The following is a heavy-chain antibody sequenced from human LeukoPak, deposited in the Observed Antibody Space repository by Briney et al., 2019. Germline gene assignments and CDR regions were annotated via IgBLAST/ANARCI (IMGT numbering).Heavy chain of an antibody. CDR3: AKGYRGGFWSGYYFDY. V-gene: IGHV3-9*01. CDR2: ISWNSGSI. CDR1: GFTFDDYA. Sequence: GRSLRLSCAASGFTFDDYAMHWVRQAPGKGLEWVPGISWNSGSIGYADSVKGRFTISRDNAKNSLYLQMNSLRAEDTALYYCAKGYRGGFWSGYYFDYWGQGTLVTVSS. D-gene: IGHD3-3*01. J-gene: IGHJ4*02.